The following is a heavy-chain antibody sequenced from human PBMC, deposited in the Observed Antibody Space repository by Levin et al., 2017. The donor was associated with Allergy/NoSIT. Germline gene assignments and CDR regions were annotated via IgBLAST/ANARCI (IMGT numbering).Heavy chain of an antibody. CDR1: GASFSGYY. CDR3: AVFSFRYGTFDI. J-gene: IGHJ3*02. D-gene: IGHD3-16*02. CDR2: ISHREST. V-gene: IGHV4-34*01. Sequence: KPSETLSLTCGVYGASFSGYYWSWIRQPPGRGLEWIGEISHRESTTYNPSLKSRVTISLDTSGNQYSLRLESVTAADTAMYYCAVFSFRYGTFDIWGQGTMVTVSS.